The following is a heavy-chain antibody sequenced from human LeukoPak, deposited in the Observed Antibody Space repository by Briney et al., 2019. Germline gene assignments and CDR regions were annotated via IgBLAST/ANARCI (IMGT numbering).Heavy chain of an antibody. CDR2: IDPKSGTT. J-gene: IGHJ4*02. D-gene: IGHD6-19*01. V-gene: IGHV1-2*02. CDR3: ARAGSGWSF. Sequence: ASVKVSCKASGYSFTGFYLHLVRQAVRQGLQWMGWIDPKSGTTKYAPRFQGRVTMTGDTSTRTVYMEVTSLRFDDTAVYYCARAGSGWSFWGQGTLVTVSA. CDR1: GYSFTGFY.